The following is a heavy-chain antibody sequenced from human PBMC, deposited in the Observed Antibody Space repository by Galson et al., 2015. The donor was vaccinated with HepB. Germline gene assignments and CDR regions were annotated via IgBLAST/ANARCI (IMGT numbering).Heavy chain of an antibody. CDR1: GFTFSSYD. Sequence: SLRLSCAASGFTFSSYDMHWVRQAPGKGLEWVAVISYDGSNKYYADSVKGRFTISRDNSKNTLYLQMNSLRAEDTAVYYCAKDRELNLWYFDLWGRGTLVTVSS. CDR3: AKDRELNLWYFDL. D-gene: IGHD1-1*01. CDR2: ISYDGSNK. V-gene: IGHV3-30*18. J-gene: IGHJ2*01.